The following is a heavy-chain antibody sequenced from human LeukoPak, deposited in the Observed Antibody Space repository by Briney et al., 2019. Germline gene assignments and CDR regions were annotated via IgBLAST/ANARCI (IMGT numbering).Heavy chain of an antibody. CDR1: GFTFSSYE. Sequence: PGGSLRLSCAASGFTFSSYEMNWVRQAPGKGLEGVSYISSSGSTIYYADSVKGRFTISRDNAKNSLYLQMNSLRAEDTAVYYCARDPLRLGELSLNYFDYWGQGTLVTVSS. D-gene: IGHD3-16*02. CDR3: ARDPLRLGELSLNYFDY. J-gene: IGHJ4*02. V-gene: IGHV3-48*03. CDR2: ISSSGSTI.